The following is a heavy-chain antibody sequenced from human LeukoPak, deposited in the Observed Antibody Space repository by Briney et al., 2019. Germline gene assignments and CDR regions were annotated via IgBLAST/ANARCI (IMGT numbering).Heavy chain of an antibody. J-gene: IGHJ4*02. V-gene: IGHV4-38-2*02. Sequence: PSETLSLTCTVSDYSISSGYYWGWIRQPPGKGLEWIGSIYHSGTTYYNPSLKSRVTISVDTSKNQFSLKMSSVTAADTGVYYCARRYYYDSSGYYYFDYWGQGTLVTVSS. CDR2: IYHSGTT. CDR3: ARRYYYDSSGYYYFDY. CDR1: DYSISSGYY. D-gene: IGHD3-22*01.